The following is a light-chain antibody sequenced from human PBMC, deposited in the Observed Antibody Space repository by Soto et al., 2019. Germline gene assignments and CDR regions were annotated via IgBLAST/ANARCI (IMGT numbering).Light chain of an antibody. J-gene: IGLJ2*01. CDR2: DVS. Sequence: QSALTQPASVSGSPGQSITISCTGTSSDIGAYNYVSWYQQHPDKAPQLLIYDVSFRPSGVSDRFSGSKSGNTASLTISGLQSGDEGDEADYYCSSYAGSSAVVFGGGTKVTVL. CDR1: SSDIGAYNY. V-gene: IGLV2-14*03. CDR3: SSYAGSSAVV.